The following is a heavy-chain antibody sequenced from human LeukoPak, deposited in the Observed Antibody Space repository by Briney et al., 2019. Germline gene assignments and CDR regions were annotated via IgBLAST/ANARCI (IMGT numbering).Heavy chain of an antibody. Sequence: PGGSLRLSCAASGFTFSDYFMSWIRQAPGKGLEWISYIGSSGSPIYYADSVRGRFTISRDNAKNSLHLQMNSLRAEDTAVYYCVRLPAADDLIDSWGQGTLVTVSS. J-gene: IGHJ4*02. D-gene: IGHD6-25*01. V-gene: IGHV3-11*01. CDR3: VRLPAADDLIDS. CDR1: GFTFSDYF. CDR2: IGSSGSPI.